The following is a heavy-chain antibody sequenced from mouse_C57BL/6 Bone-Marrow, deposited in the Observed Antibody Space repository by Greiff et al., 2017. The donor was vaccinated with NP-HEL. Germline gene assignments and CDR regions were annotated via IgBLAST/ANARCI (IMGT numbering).Heavy chain of an antibody. CDR3: AVYNYGGGDV. J-gene: IGHJ1*03. D-gene: IGHD1-1*01. Sequence: QVQLQQSGAELVRPGTSVKVSCKASGYAFTNYLIEWVKQRPGQGLEWIGVINPGSGGTNYNEKFKGKATLTADKSSSTAYMQLSSLTSEDSAVYFCAVYNYGGGDVWGTGTTVTVSS. CDR1: GYAFTNYL. V-gene: IGHV1-54*01. CDR2: INPGSGGT.